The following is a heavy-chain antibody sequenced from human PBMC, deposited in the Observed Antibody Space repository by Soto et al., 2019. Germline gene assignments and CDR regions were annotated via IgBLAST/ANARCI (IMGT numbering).Heavy chain of an antibody. Sequence: QVRLVQSGAEVKKPGSSVKVSCKASGGTFSSYAISWVRQAPGQGLEWMGGIIPIFGTANYAQKFQGRVTITADESTSTAYMELSSLRSEDTAVYYCARPSSSTVSSGWPHFDYWGQGTLVTVSS. D-gene: IGHD6-19*01. V-gene: IGHV1-69*01. CDR2: IIPIFGTA. CDR3: ARPSSSTVSSGWPHFDY. J-gene: IGHJ4*02. CDR1: GGTFSSYA.